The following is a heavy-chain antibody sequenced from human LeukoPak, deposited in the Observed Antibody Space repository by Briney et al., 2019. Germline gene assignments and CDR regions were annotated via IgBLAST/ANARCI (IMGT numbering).Heavy chain of an antibody. V-gene: IGHV5-51*01. J-gene: IGHJ3*01. CDR1: GYSFTSYW. CDR2: IYPGDSDT. D-gene: IGHD3-9*01. Sequence: GESLQISCKGSGYSFTSYWIGWVRQMPGKGLEWMGIIYPGDSDTRYSPYFQGQVTISADKSISTAYLQWSSLKASDTAMYYCARPLEGYYDILTGYYFDAFDVWGQGTMVTVSS. CDR3: ARPLEGYYDILTGYYFDAFDV.